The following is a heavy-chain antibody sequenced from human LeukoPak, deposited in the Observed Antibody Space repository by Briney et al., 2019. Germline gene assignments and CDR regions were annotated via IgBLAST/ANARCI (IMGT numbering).Heavy chain of an antibody. V-gene: IGHV4-59*01. CDR1: GGSISSYY. D-gene: IGHD6-25*01. J-gene: IGHJ4*02. Sequence: SETLSLTCTVSGGSISSYYWSWIRQPPGKGLEWIGYIYYSGSTNYNPSLKSRVTISVDTSKNQFSLKLSSVTAADTAVYYCARQGSLAAPPDYWGQGTLVTVSS. CDR2: IYYSGST. CDR3: ARQGSLAAPPDY.